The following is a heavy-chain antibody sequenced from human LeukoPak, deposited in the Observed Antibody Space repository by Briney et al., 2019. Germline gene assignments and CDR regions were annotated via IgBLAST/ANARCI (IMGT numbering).Heavy chain of an antibody. CDR2: ISSTSSTI. J-gene: IGHJ4*02. CDR1: GFTFSSYS. V-gene: IGHV3-48*02. Sequence: GGSRRLSCAASGFTFSSYSMNWVRQAPGKGLEWVSYISSTSSTIYYADSVKGRFTISRDNAKNSLFLQMNSLRDEDTAVYYCARGSEGYSSGRYGRYFDYWGQGTLVTVSS. D-gene: IGHD6-19*01. CDR3: ARGSEGYSSGRYGRYFDY.